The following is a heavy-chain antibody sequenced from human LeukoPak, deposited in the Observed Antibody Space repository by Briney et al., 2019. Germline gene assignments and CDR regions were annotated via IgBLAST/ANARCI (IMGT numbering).Heavy chain of an antibody. V-gene: IGHV3-23*01. Sequence: GGSLRLSCVPSGFSFSNYAMSWVRQAPGKGLEWVSSISGSGGSTHYVDSVKGRFTISRDNSKNTLYLQMNSLRAEDTAVYYCAKADFWSGYYSSYYFDYWGQGTLVTVSS. CDR2: ISGSGGST. J-gene: IGHJ4*02. D-gene: IGHD3-3*01. CDR1: GFSFSNYA. CDR3: AKADFWSGYYSSYYFDY.